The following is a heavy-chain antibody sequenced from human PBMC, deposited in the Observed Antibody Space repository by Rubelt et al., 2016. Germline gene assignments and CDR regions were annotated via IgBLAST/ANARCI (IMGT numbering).Heavy chain of an antibody. CDR3: ALLWFGELFRRDY. J-gene: IGHJ4*02. Sequence: QVQLVQSGAEVKKPGSSVKVSCKASGGTFSSYAISWVRQAPGQGLGGMGGIITTFVTANYAQKFQGRGTITADEATSTAYMELSSLRSEDTAVYYCALLWFGELFRRDYWGQGTLVTVSS. D-gene: IGHD3-10*01. CDR1: GGTFSSYA. CDR2: IITTFVTA. V-gene: IGHV1-69*01.